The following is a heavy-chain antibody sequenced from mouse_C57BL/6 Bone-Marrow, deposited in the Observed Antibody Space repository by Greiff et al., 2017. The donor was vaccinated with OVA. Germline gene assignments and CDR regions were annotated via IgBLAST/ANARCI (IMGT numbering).Heavy chain of an antibody. CDR2: IFIGNGYT. D-gene: IGHD1-1*01. J-gene: IGHJ4*01. CDR3: AGEENYSGGSYYAMDY. V-gene: IGHV1-58*01. CDR1: GYTFTSYG. Sequence: VQLQQSGAELVRPGSSVKMSCKTSGYTFTSYGINWVKQRPGQGLEWSGYIFIGNGYTEYNEKIKGKAPLTSDTSSSTAYMQLSSLTSEDSAIYVCAGEENYSGGSYYAMDYWGQGTSVTVSS.